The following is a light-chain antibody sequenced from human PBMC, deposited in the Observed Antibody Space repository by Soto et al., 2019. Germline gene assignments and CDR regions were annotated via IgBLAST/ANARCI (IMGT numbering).Light chain of an antibody. CDR2: EGT. Sequence: QSALTQPASVSGSPGQSITMSCTGTRNDVGGYNLVSWYQQYPGKAPKLMIYEGTKRPSGVSNRFSGSNSGNTASLTISGLQAEDEADYYCSSYAGSSKSVVFGGGTKLTVL. J-gene: IGLJ2*01. V-gene: IGLV2-23*01. CDR1: RNDVGGYNL. CDR3: SSYAGSSKSVV.